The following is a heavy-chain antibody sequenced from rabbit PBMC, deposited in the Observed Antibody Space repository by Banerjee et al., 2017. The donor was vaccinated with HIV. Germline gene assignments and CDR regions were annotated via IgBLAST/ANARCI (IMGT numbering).Heavy chain of an antibody. Sequence: QEQLEESGGDLVKPEGSLTLTCTASGFSLSSSYWICWVRQTPGKGLEWIACIYGGSSGSTFFANWAKGRFTISKISSTTVTLQMTSLTAADTATYFCARGAHSVYYIDGMDLRGPGTLVTVS. D-gene: IGHD1-1*01. J-gene: IGHJ6*01. CDR2: IYGGSSGST. V-gene: IGHV1S45*01. CDR1: GFSLSSSYW. CDR3: ARGAHSVYYIDGMDL.